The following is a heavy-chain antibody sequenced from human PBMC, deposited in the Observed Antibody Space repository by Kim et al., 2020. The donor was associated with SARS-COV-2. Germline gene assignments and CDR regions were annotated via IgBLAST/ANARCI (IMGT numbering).Heavy chain of an antibody. CDR2: INHSGST. V-gene: IGHV4-34*01. CDR3: ARRRVLRFNSNYVDTKYYFDY. CDR1: GGSFSGYY. D-gene: IGHD4-4*01. J-gene: IGHJ4*02. Sequence: SETLSLTCAVYGGSFSGYYWSWIRQPPGKGLEWIGEINHSGSTNYNPSLKSRVTISVDTSKNQFSLKLSSVTAADTAVYYCARRRVLRFNSNYVDTKYYFDYWGQGTLVTVSS.